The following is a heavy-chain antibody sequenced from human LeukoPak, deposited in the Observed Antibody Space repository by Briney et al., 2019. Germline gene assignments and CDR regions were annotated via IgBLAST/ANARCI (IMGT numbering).Heavy chain of an antibody. V-gene: IGHV1-3*01. CDR3: ARGRNFYYDSSGYYDY. J-gene: IGHJ4*02. D-gene: IGHD3-22*01. CDR2: INAGNGNT. Sequence: GASVKVSCKASGYTFTSYAMHWVRQAPGQRLEGMGWINAGNGNTKYSQKFQGRVTITRDTSASTAYMELSSLRSEDTAVYYCARGRNFYYDSSGYYDYWGQGTLVTVSS. CDR1: GYTFTSYA.